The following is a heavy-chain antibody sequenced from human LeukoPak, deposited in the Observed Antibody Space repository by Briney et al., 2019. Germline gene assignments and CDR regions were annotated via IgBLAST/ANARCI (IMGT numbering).Heavy chain of an antibody. V-gene: IGHV3-64D*09. J-gene: IGHJ4*02. CDR2: ISPTGDAT. CDR3: VKDISERFTFDY. Sequence: PGGSLRLSCSASGFTFSNHVMHWVRQAPGKGLEYVSFISPTGDATTHADSVKDRFTISRDNSKNTLYLQMSNLRPEDTAVYYCVKDISERFTFDYWGQGTLVTVSS. CDR1: GFTFSNHV. D-gene: IGHD1-26*01.